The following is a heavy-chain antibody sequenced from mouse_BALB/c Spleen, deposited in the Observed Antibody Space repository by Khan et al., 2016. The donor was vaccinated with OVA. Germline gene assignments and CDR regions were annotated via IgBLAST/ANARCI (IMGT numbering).Heavy chain of an antibody. CDR3: ALYFYGRAWFAY. Sequence: VQLQESGPGLVAPSQSLSITCTVSGFSLTSYGVGWVRQPPGKGLEWLGVIWGDGSTNYHSALISRLNINKDNSKSQVFLKLNSLQTDDTATYCCALYFYGRAWFAYWGQGTLVTVSA. D-gene: IGHD1-1*01. J-gene: IGHJ3*01. CDR2: IWGDGST. V-gene: IGHV2-3*01. CDR1: GFSLTSYG.